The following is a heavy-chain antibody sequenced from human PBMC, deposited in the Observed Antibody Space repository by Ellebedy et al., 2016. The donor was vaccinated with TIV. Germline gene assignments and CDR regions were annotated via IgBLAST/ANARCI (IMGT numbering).Heavy chain of an antibody. J-gene: IGHJ5*02. CDR3: GRDGVTGNGRWDWLDP. CDR1: GFPFSNFA. CDR2: IINTGGTT. D-gene: IGHD2-21*02. V-gene: IGHV3-23*01. Sequence: GESLKTSCGASGFPFSNFAMTWVRQAPGKGLEWVSSIINTGGTTYYADSVKGRFTISRDNSRNTLYLQMNSLRAEDSAIYYCGRDGVTGNGRWDWLDPWGQGTLVTVSS.